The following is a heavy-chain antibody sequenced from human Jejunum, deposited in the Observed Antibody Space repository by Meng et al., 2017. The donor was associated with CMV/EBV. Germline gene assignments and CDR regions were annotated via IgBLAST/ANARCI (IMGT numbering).Heavy chain of an antibody. CDR3: ARDETTGYYYYGMDV. D-gene: IGHD2-8*02. CDR1: FLLRNFR. J-gene: IGHJ6*02. Sequence: FLLRNFRRDLLRQAPGQGLGLVSSISSRNSYVDYADSVKGRFTISRDNIKNSLYLQMNSLRAEDTAVYFCARDETTGYYYYGMDVWGQGTTVTVSS. CDR2: ISSRNSYV. V-gene: IGHV3-21*01.